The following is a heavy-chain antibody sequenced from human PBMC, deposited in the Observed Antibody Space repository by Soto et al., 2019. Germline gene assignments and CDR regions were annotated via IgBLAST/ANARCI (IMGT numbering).Heavy chain of an antibody. J-gene: IGHJ4*02. D-gene: IGHD5-18*01. Sequence: QVRLVESGGYLVQPGRSLRLSCAASGFTFGSYGMHWVRQAPGKGLEWVAMISYDGRHQYYADSVKGRFTISRDNFKDTLYLQMNGLTPEDTAIYFCARELDTPPDYYFDYWGQGNLVTVSS. V-gene: IGHV3-30*03. CDR3: ARELDTPPDYYFDY. CDR2: ISYDGRHQ. CDR1: GFTFGSYG.